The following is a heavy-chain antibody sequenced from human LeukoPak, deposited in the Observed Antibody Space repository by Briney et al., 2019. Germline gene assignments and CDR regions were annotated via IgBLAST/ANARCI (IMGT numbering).Heavy chain of an antibody. V-gene: IGHV1-8*01. D-gene: IGHD1-1*01. CDR2: MNPNSGNT. CDR1: GYTFTRYD. CDR3: ARGMYRPYYFDY. Sequence: ASVKVSCKASGYTFTRYDINWVRQATGQGLEWMGWMNPNSGNTGYAQKFQGRVTMTRNTSISTAYMELSSLRSEDTAVYYCARGMYRPYYFDYWGQGTLVTVSS. J-gene: IGHJ4*02.